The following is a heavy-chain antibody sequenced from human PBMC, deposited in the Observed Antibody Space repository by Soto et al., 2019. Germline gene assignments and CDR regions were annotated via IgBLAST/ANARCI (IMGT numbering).Heavy chain of an antibody. CDR2: IYPGDSDT. J-gene: IGHJ4*02. CDR3: ARPRPNYYDSSGNSPYYFDY. V-gene: IGHV5-51*01. Sequence: GESLKISCNGSGYSFTSYWIGWVRQMPGKGLEWMGIIYPGDSDTRYSPSFQGQVTISADKSISTAYLQWSSLKASDTAMYYCARPRPNYYDSSGNSPYYFDYWGQGTLVTVSS. D-gene: IGHD3-22*01. CDR1: GYSFTSYW.